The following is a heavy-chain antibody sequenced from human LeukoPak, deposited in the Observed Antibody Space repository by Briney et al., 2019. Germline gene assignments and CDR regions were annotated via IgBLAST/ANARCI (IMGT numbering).Heavy chain of an antibody. CDR3: AKDYGRIVVASTV. Sequence: PSETLSLTCTVSGDSISSYYWSWIRQPPGKGLEWVSGISASGTYYADSVKGRFTISRDNSKNTLYLQMNSLRAEDTAVYYCAKDYGRIVVASTVWGQGTMVTVSS. J-gene: IGHJ3*01. CDR1: GDSISSYY. D-gene: IGHD6-19*01. CDR2: ISASGT. V-gene: IGHV3-23*01.